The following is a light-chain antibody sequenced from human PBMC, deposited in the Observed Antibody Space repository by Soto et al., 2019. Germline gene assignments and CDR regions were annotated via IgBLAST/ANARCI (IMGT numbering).Light chain of an antibody. Sequence: EIVLTQSPDTLSLSPGEGSTLSCMASQSVRSKVAWYQQKPGQAPSLVIYDTSTRATGVPTRFSGSRSGAEFTLTINSLQSEDFAVYYCQPYNNWPLTFGGGTKVDVK. CDR2: DTS. J-gene: IGKJ4*01. V-gene: IGKV3-15*01. CDR1: QSVRSK. CDR3: QPYNNWPLT.